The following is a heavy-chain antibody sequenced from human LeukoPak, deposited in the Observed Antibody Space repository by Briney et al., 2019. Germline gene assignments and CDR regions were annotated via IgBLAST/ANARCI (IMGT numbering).Heavy chain of an antibody. CDR3: ARDSPVDNFFDY. J-gene: IGHJ4*02. Sequence: SETLSLTCTVSADSISHSFWNWIRQPPGKGLEWIGYMYFNGSIYHSGSTAYNPSLKSRVIISLDSSKKQFSLHLTSVTAADTAIYYCARDSPVDNFFDYWGLGNLVTVSS. V-gene: IGHV4-59*01. CDR1: ADSISHSF. CDR2: MYFNGSIYHSGST. D-gene: IGHD5-24*01.